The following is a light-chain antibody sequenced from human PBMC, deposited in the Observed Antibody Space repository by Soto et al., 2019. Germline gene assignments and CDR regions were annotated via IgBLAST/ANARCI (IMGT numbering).Light chain of an antibody. CDR3: QQYGTSPFT. CDR2: GAS. J-gene: IGKJ3*01. CDR1: QSVSSRF. V-gene: IGKV3-20*01. Sequence: EIVLTQSPGTLSLPPGEVATLSCRASQSVSSRFLAWYQHRSGQAPRLLIYGASSRAAGIPDRLRGSGSGTDFSLTIAGLEPEDFAVYYCQQYGTSPFTFGPGTKVEI.